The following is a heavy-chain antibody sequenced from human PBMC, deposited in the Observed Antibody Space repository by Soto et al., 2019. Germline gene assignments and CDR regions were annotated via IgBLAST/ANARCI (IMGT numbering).Heavy chain of an antibody. CDR2: IIPIFGTA. CDR3: AREGYYDSSGYYDTYYFDY. V-gene: IGHV1-69*13. J-gene: IGHJ4*02. CDR1: GGTFSSYA. D-gene: IGHD3-22*01. Sequence: ASVKVSCKASGGTFSSYAISWVRQAPGQGLEWMGGIIPIFGTANYAQKFQGRVTITADESTSTAYMELSSLRSEDTAVYYCAREGYYDSSGYYDTYYFDYWGQGTLVTVSS.